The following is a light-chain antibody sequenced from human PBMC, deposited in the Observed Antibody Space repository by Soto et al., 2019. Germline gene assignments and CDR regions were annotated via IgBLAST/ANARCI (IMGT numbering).Light chain of an antibody. CDR2: AAS. CDR3: QQTYSTPIT. V-gene: IGKV1-39*01. Sequence: DIQMTQSPSSLSASVGDRVTITCRASQNISSYLNWYQQKPGKAPKLLIYAASSLQSGVPSRFSGSGSGTDFTLTISSPQPEDFASYYCQQTYSTPITFGQGTRLEIK. CDR1: QNISSY. J-gene: IGKJ5*01.